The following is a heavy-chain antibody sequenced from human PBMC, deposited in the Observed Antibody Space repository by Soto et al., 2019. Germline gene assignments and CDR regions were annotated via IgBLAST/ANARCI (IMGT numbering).Heavy chain of an antibody. Sequence: SETLSLTCTVSGGSISSSSYYWGWIRQPPGKGLEWIGSIYYSGSTYYNPSLKSRVTISVDTSKNQFSLKLSSVTAADTAVYYCARHDNYYFDYWGQGTLVTAPQ. CDR3: ARHDNYYFDY. J-gene: IGHJ4*02. V-gene: IGHV4-39*01. CDR2: IYYSGST. D-gene: IGHD1-20*01. CDR1: GGSISSSSYY.